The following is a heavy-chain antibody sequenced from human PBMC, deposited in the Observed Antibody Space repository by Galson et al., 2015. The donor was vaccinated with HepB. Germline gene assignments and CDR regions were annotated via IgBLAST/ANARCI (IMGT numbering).Heavy chain of an antibody. Sequence: SVKVSCKASGYTFTSYGISWVRQAPGQGLECMGWINPKSGGTNYAQKFQGRVTMTRDTSISTAYMELSRLRSDDTAVYYCARDRDNWNDDWDWFDPWGQGTLVTVSS. CDR1: GYTFTSYG. CDR2: INPKSGGT. J-gene: IGHJ5*02. D-gene: IGHD1-1*01. V-gene: IGHV1-2*02. CDR3: ARDRDNWNDDWDWFDP.